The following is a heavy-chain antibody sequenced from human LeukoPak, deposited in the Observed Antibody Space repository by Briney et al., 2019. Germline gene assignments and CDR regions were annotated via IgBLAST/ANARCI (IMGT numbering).Heavy chain of an antibody. D-gene: IGHD4-23*01. V-gene: IGHV1-69*05. CDR2: IIPIFGTA. CDR3: AAGYGGNTDYFDY. J-gene: IGHJ4*02. Sequence: SVKVSCKASRGTFSSYAISWVRQAPGQGLEWMGRIIPIFGTANNAQKFQGGVTITTDESTSTAYMEPSSLRSEDTAVYYCAAGYGGNTDYFDYWGQGTLVTVSS. CDR1: RGTFSSYA.